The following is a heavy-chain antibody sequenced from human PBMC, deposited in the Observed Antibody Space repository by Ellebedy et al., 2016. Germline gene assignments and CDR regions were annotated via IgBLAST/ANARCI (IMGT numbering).Heavy chain of an antibody. CDR3: AKERGKWLQLLHY. CDR1: GFTFSNYG. Sequence: GGSLRLSCAASGFTFSNYGMHWVRQAPGKGLEWVAVISYDGSDKYYGDSVKGRFTISRDNSKNTLFLQMNTLRTDDTAVYYCAKERGKWLQLLHYWGQGTLVIVSS. J-gene: IGHJ1*01. CDR2: ISYDGSDK. D-gene: IGHD5-24*01. V-gene: IGHV3-30*18.